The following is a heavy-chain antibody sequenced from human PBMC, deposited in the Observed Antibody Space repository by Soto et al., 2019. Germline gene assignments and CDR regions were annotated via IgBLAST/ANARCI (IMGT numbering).Heavy chain of an antibody. CDR1: GYSFTIYW. J-gene: IGHJ3*02. CDR3: ASWSSGYGALDAFDI. V-gene: IGHV5-10-1*01. D-gene: IGHD3-22*01. Sequence: GESLKISCKGSGYSFTIYWISWVRQMPGKGLEWMGRIDPSDSYTNYSPSFQGHVTISADKSISTAYLQWSSLKASDTAMYYCASWSSGYGALDAFDIWGQGTMVTVSS. CDR2: IDPSDSYT.